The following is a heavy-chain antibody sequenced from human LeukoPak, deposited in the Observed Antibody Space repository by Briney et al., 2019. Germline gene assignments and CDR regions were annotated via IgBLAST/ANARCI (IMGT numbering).Heavy chain of an antibody. CDR1: GFIFSSYS. J-gene: IGHJ6*04. Sequence: GGSLRLSCAASGFIFSSYSMNWVRQAPGKGLEWVSSISSSSDYIYYADSVKGRFTISRDNAKNSLYLQMNSLRAEDTAVYYCAKEVGYNSGWYYGMDVWGKGTTVTVSS. V-gene: IGHV3-21*04. CDR3: AKEVGYNSGWYYGMDV. D-gene: IGHD6-19*01. CDR2: ISSSSDYI.